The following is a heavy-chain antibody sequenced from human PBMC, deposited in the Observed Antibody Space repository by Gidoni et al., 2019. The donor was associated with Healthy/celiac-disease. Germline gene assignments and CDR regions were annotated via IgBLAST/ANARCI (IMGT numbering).Heavy chain of an antibody. V-gene: IGHV5-51*01. Sequence: EVQLVQSGAEVKKPGEALKISCKGSGYSFTSYWIGWVRQMPGKGLEWMGIIYPGDSDTRYSPSFQGQVTISADKSISTAYRQWSSLKASDTAMYYCARLHGFLEGRSDAFDIWGQGTMVTVSS. D-gene: IGHD3-3*01. J-gene: IGHJ3*02. CDR3: ARLHGFLEGRSDAFDI. CDR2: IYPGDSDT. CDR1: GYSFTSYW.